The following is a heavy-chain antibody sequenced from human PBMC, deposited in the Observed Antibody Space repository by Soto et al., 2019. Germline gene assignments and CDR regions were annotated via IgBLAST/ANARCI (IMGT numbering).Heavy chain of an antibody. CDR1: GGSFSGYY. CDR2: INHSGST. D-gene: IGHD5-12*01. Sequence: SETLSLTCAVYGGSFSGYYWSWIRQPPGKGLEWIGEINHSGSTNYNPSLKSRVTISVDTSKNQFSLKLSSVTAADTAVYYCASGARWLRLKFFVDYWGQGTLVTVSS. J-gene: IGHJ4*02. CDR3: ASGARWLRLKFFVDY. V-gene: IGHV4-34*01.